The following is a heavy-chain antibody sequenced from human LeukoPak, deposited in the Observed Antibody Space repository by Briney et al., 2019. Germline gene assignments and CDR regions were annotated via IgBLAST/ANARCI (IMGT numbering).Heavy chain of an antibody. V-gene: IGHV1-69*04. Sequence: SVKVSCKASGGTFSSYAISWVRQAPGQGLEWMGRIIPILGIANYAQKLQGRVTITADKSTSTAYMELSSLRSEDTAVYYCARDRNRYGSGSLFFFDYWGQGTLVTVSS. CDR2: IIPILGIA. CDR1: GGTFSSYA. D-gene: IGHD3-10*01. CDR3: ARDRNRYGSGSLFFFDY. J-gene: IGHJ4*02.